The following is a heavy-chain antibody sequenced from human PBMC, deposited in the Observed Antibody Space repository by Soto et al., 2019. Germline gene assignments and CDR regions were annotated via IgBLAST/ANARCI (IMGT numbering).Heavy chain of an antibody. J-gene: IGHJ4*02. V-gene: IGHV3-7*05. CDR2: IKQDGSEK. CDR1: GFPFSSHW. CDR3: ARITSPGYFDA. D-gene: IGHD1-20*01. Sequence: GGSLSLSCASSGFPFSSHWMTWVRQAPGKGLEWVAYIKQDGSEKYYVDSVMGRFTMSRDNTQSSLSLQMNTLRVEDSAVYYCARITSPGYFDAWGQGILVTVSS.